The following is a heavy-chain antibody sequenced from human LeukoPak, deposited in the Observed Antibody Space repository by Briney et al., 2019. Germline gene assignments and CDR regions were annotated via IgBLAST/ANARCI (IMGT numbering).Heavy chain of an antibody. CDR2: ISWNSGSI. D-gene: IGHD3-10*01. J-gene: IGHJ4*02. CDR1: GFTFDDYA. CDR3: AKDMVRGVITYYFDY. V-gene: IGHV3-9*01. Sequence: GGSLRLSCAASGFTFDDYAMPWVRQAPGKGLEWVSGISWNSGSIGYADSVKGRFTISRDNAKNSLYLQMNSLRVEDTALYYCAKDMVRGVITYYFDYWGQGTLVTVSS.